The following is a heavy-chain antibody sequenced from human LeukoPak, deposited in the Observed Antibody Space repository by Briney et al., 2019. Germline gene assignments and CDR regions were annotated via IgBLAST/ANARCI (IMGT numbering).Heavy chain of an antibody. CDR1: GFRFSDFT. J-gene: IGHJ4*02. CDR2: ISGSGGST. V-gene: IGHV3-23*01. Sequence: PGGSLRLSCAASGFRFSDFTMTWVRPAPGKGPEWVSAISGSGGSTYYADSVKGRFTISRDNSKNTLYLQMNSLRAEDTAVYYCAKSRSGDYTSYWGQGTLVTVSS. CDR3: AKSRSGDYTSY. D-gene: IGHD4-17*01.